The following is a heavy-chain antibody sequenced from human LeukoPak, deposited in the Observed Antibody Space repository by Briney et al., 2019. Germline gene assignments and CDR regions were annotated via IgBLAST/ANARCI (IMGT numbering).Heavy chain of an antibody. Sequence: ASVKVACKASGYTFTGYYMHWVRQAPGQGLEWMGWINPKSGGTNYAQKFQGRVTMTRDTSISTAYMELSRLRSDDTAVYYCAREAAAAGENYFDYWGQGTLVTVSS. V-gene: IGHV1-2*02. CDR1: GYTFTGYY. CDR3: AREAAAAGENYFDY. CDR2: INPKSGGT. J-gene: IGHJ4*02. D-gene: IGHD6-13*01.